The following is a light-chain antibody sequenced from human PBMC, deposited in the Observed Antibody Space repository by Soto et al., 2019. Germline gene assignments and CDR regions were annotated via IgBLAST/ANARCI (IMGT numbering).Light chain of an antibody. CDR1: QSVSGNS. V-gene: IGKV3-20*01. J-gene: IGKJ1*01. Sequence: EIVLTQSPGTLSLSPGERGTLSCRASQSVSGNSLAWYQQKPGQAPRVLIYDTSRRAAGIPDRFSGSGSGTDFTLTLSRLEPEDFAVYHCQQYGASPRTFGQGTKVEIK. CDR2: DTS. CDR3: QQYGASPRT.